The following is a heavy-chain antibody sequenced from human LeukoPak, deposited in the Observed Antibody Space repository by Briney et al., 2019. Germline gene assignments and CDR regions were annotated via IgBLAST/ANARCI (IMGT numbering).Heavy chain of an antibody. CDR2: IIPIFGTA. J-gene: IGHJ4*02. Sequence: GSSVKVSCKASGGPFSSYAISWVRQAPGQGLEWMGGIIPIFGTANYAQKFQGRVTITADESTSTAYMELSSLRSEDTAVYYCASNDIVVVPAAPAKPFDYWGQGTLVTVSS. CDR3: ASNDIVVVPAAPAKPFDY. V-gene: IGHV1-69*01. D-gene: IGHD2-2*01. CDR1: GGPFSSYA.